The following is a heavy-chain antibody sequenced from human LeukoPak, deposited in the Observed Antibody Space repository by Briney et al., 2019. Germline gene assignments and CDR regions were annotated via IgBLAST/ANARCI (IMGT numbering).Heavy chain of an antibody. J-gene: IGHJ4*02. Sequence: SETLSLTCTVSGGSISSYYWSWIRQPPGEGLEWIGSIYYSGSTYYNPSLKSRVTISVDTSKNQFSLKLSSVTAADTAVYYCARPGNSPFDYWGQGTLVTVSS. V-gene: IGHV4-39*01. D-gene: IGHD4-23*01. CDR2: IYYSGST. CDR1: GGSISSYY. CDR3: ARPGNSPFDY.